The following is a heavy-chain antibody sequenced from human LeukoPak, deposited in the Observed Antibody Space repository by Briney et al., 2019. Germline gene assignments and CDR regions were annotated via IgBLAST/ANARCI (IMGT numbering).Heavy chain of an antibody. CDR1: GGSIRSSYYY. V-gene: IGHV4-39*01. J-gene: IGHJ4*01. CDR3: ARGIIVGAKFDY. D-gene: IGHD1-26*01. Sequence: SETLSLTCTFSGGSIRSSYYYWGWIRQPPGKGLEWIGSIYDSGSTYYNPSLKSRVTISVDTSKNQFSLKLSSVTAADTAAYYCARGIIVGAKFDYWGHGTLVTVSS. CDR2: IYDSGST.